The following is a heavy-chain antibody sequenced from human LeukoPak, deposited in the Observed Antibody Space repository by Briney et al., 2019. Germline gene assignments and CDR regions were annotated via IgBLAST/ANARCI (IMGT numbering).Heavy chain of an antibody. CDR3: ARELTYADY. CDR2: LSYSGST. J-gene: IGHJ4*02. CDR1: GGSISSGDYD. Sequence: SQTLSLACTVSGGSISSGDYDWGWSRQPRGKGLEWIGFLSYSGSTYYHPSLKSRVIISVDTSKNQFSLKLSSVTAADTAVYYCARELTYADYWGQGTLVTVSS. V-gene: IGHV4-30-4*01. D-gene: IGHD4/OR15-4a*01.